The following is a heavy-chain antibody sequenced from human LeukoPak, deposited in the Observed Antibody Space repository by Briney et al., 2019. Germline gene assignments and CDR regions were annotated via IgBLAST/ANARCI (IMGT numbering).Heavy chain of an antibody. CDR3: ARESGVLATNY. D-gene: IGHD5-12*01. CDR2: IDNGGSDT. V-gene: IGHV3-74*01. J-gene: IGHJ4*02. CDR1: GFTFSNYW. Sequence: PGGSLRLSCAASGFTFSNYWMHWVRQAPGKGLVWVSRIDNGGSDTRHADSVKGRSTISRDNAKNMLYLQMNSLRAEDTAVYYCARESGVLATNYWGQGTLVTVSS.